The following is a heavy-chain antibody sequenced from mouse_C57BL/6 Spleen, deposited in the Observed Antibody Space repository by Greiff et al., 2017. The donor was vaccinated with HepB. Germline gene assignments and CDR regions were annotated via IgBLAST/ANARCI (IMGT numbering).Heavy chain of an antibody. J-gene: IGHJ3*01. V-gene: IGHV1-42*01. CDR3: ALTGTTWFAY. D-gene: IGHD4-1*01. CDR2: INPSTGGT. CDR1: GYSFTGYY. Sequence: VQLQQSGPELVKPGASVKISCKASGYSFTGYYMNWVKQSPEKSLEWIGEINPSTGGTTYNQKFKAKATLTVDKSSSTAYMQLKSLTSEDSAVYYCALTGTTWFAYWGQGTLVTVSA.